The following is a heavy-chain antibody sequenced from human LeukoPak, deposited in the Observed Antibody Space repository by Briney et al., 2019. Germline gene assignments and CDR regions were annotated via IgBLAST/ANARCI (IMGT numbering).Heavy chain of an antibody. V-gene: IGHV1-18*04. CDR1: GYTFTDYY. D-gene: IGHD6-13*01. CDR2: ISAYNGNT. CDR3: ARDPGYGQQLVDLDADY. J-gene: IGHJ4*02. Sequence: ASVKVSCKTSGYTFTDYYMHWVRQAPGQGLEWMGWISAYNGNTNYAQKLQGRVTMTTDTSTSTAYMELRSLRFDDTAVYYCARDPGYGQQLVDLDADYWGQGTLVTVSS.